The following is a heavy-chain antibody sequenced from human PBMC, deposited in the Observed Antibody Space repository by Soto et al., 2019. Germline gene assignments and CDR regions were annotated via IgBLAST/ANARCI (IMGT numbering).Heavy chain of an antibody. CDR2: IYSGGAT. CDR3: AKVGTYASGSYMFRYDWFGP. J-gene: IGHJ5*02. D-gene: IGHD3-10*01. Sequence: EVQLMESGGGLMQPGGSLRLSCAAAGCSVSTRHIPWVGQAPGKGLECVSVIYSGGATHYAVSVKGRLIISRDKSKNTVDLQMNSLRAEAPAVYYCAKVGTYASGSYMFRYDWFGPWGPGNLVTVSS. CDR1: GCSVSTRH. V-gene: IGHV3-53*01.